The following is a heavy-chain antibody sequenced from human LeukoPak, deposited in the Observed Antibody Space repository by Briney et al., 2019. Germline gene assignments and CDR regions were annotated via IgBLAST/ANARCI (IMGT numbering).Heavy chain of an antibody. V-gene: IGHV3-49*05. D-gene: IGHD3-16*01. CDR2: IRSKAYGGTT. Sequence: KPGGSLRLSCTASGFTFGDYAMSWFRKAPGKGLEGVGFIRSKAYGGTTEYAASVKGRFTISRDDSKSIAYLQMNSLKTEDTAVYYCTRDQFPFGLFDYWGQGTLVTVSS. J-gene: IGHJ4*02. CDR1: GFTFGDYA. CDR3: TRDQFPFGLFDY.